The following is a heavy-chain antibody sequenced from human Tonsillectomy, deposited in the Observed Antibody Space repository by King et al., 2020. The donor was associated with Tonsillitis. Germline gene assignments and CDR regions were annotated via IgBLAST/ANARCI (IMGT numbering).Heavy chain of an antibody. J-gene: IGHJ5*02. CDR2: IIPICGTA. V-gene: IGHV1-69*01. Sequence: VQLVESGAEVKKPGSSVKVSCTASGGTFSSYAISWVRQAPGQGLEWMGGIIPICGTANYTQKFQGRVTITADESTSTAYIELSSLRSEDTAVYYSAGDAGLSSPYNCFDPWGQGTLVTVSS. CDR3: AGDAGLSSPYNCFDP. D-gene: IGHD6-6*01. CDR1: GGTFSSYA.